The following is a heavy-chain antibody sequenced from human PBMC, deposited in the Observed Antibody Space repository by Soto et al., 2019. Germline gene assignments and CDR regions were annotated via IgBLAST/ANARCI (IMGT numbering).Heavy chain of an antibody. CDR2: IGTAGDT. J-gene: IGHJ2*01. CDR1: GFTFSSYD. CDR3: ARLGDVYNHWYFDL. D-gene: IGHD1-1*01. Sequence: LRLSCAASGFTFSSYDMHWVRQATGKGLEWVSAIGTAGDTYYPGSVKGRFTISRENAKNSLYLQMNSLRAGDTAVYYCARLGDVYNHWYFDLWGRGNLVTVSS. V-gene: IGHV3-13*01.